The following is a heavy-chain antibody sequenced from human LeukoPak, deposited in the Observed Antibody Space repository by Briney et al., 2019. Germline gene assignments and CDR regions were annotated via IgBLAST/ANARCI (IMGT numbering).Heavy chain of an antibody. D-gene: IGHD3-9*01. CDR3: ARRLKYYDILTGYSHDAFDI. CDR1: GGSISSYY. CDR2: IYYSGST. Sequence: SETLSLTCTVSGGSISSYYWSWLRQPPAKGLEWIGYIYYSGSTNYNPSLKSRVTISVDTTKNQLSLKLSSVTAADTAVYYCARRLKYYDILTGYSHDAFDIWGQGTMVTVSS. J-gene: IGHJ3*02. V-gene: IGHV4-59*01.